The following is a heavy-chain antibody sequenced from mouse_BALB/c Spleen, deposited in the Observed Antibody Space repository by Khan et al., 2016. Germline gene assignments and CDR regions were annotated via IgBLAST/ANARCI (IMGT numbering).Heavy chain of an antibody. CDR1: GYSITSGYS. CDR3: ARYGYYAIDY. J-gene: IGHJ4*01. D-gene: IGHD1-1*02. V-gene: IGHV3-1*02. CDR2: MHSSGST. Sequence: EVQLQESGPDLVKPSQSLSLTCTVTGYSITSGYSWHWIRQFPGNQLECMGYMHSSGSTNYSPSLTSRISITRDTSNTQFFLQLSSVTTEDTATYYCARYGYYAIDYWGQGTSVTVSS.